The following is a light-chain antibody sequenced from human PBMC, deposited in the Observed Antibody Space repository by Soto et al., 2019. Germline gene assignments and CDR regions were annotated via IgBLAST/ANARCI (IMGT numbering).Light chain of an antibody. CDR3: QQYDKLPIT. CDR2: DAS. J-gene: IGKJ5*01. CDR1: QDISNY. V-gene: IGKV1-33*01. Sequence: DIPMTQSPSSLSASVGDRVTITCQASQDISNYLNWYQQKPRQAPKLLISDASKLETGVPSRFSGSGAATYFTFPISSLQPEDIATYYCQQYDKLPITFGQGTRLEIK.